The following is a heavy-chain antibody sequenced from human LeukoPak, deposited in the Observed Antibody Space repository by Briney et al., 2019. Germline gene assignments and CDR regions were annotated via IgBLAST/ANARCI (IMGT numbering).Heavy chain of an antibody. V-gene: IGHV4-59*01. CDR3: ARDSRLGLLSY. CDR1: GGSISSYY. CDR2: IYYSGST. D-gene: IGHD2-2*01. J-gene: IGHJ4*02. Sequence: PSETLSLTCTVSGGSISSYYWSWIRQPPGKGLEWIGYIYYSGSTNYNPSLKSRVTISADTSKNQFSLKLSSVTAADTAVYYCARDSRLGLLSYWGQGTLVTVSS.